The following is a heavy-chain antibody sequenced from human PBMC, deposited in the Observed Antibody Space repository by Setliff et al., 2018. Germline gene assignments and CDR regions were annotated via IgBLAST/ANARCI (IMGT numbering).Heavy chain of an antibody. CDR3: AREQWLDPPGYYYMDV. D-gene: IGHD6-19*01. V-gene: IGHV4-4*07. J-gene: IGHJ6*03. CDR1: GGPISSYY. CDR2: IYIGGSA. Sequence: KPSETLSLTCTVSGGPISSYYWSWIRQPAGKGLEWIGHIYIGGSANYNPSLKSRVTMSIDTSKNQFSLKLNSVTAADMAVYYCAREQWLDPPGYYYMDVWAKGTTVTV.